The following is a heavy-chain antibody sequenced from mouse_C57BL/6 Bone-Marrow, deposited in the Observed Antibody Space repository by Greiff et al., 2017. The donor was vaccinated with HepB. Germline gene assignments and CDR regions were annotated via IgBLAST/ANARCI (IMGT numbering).Heavy chain of an antibody. D-gene: IGHD1-1*01. CDR3: ARRYYAYYFDY. CDR1: GYTFTSYT. V-gene: IGHV1-4*01. J-gene: IGHJ2*01. Sequence: QVQLQQSGAELARPGASVKMSCKASGYTFTSYTMPWVKQRPGQGLEWIGYINPSSGYTKYNQKFKDKATLTADKSSSTAYMQLSSLTSEDSAVYYCARRYYAYYFDYWGQGTTLTVSS. CDR2: INPSSGYT.